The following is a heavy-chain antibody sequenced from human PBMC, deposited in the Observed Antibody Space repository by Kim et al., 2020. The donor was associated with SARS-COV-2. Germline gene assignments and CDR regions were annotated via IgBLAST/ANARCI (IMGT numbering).Heavy chain of an antibody. J-gene: IGHJ4*02. Sequence: KRYSPSLKSRLTITKDTSKNQVVLTMTNMDPVDTATYYCALITVTVYFDYWGQGTLVTVSS. V-gene: IGHV2-5*01. CDR2: K. D-gene: IGHD4-17*01. CDR3: ALITVTVYFDY.